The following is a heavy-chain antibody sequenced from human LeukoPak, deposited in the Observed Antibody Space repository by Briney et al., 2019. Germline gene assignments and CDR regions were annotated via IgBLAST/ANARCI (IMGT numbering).Heavy chain of an antibody. D-gene: IGHD3-9*01. V-gene: IGHV1-2*04. J-gene: IGHJ4*02. CDR3: AGGGYYEILTPHSTLAY. Sequence: ASVKVSCKASGCTFTGYYLHWVRPAPGQGLEWMGWINPNSGGTNYAQKFQGWVTMTRDTFNGTAFLELGRLGRDGTAVVYCAGGGYYEILTPHSTLAYWGQGTLVTVSS. CDR1: GCTFTGYY. CDR2: INPNSGGT.